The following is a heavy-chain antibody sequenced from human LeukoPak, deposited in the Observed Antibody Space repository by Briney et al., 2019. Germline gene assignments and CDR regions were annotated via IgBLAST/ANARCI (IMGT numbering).Heavy chain of an antibody. J-gene: IGHJ6*04. D-gene: IGHD3-10*01. V-gene: IGHV3-15*01. CDR1: GCTFSNAW. Sequence: PGGSLRLSCAASGCTFSNAWMSWVRQAPGKGLEWVGRIKSKTDGGTTDYAAPVNGRFTISRDDSKNTLYLQTNSLKTEDTAVYYCTTYITGGYYYSHYGMDVWGKGTTVTVSS. CDR2: IKSKTDGGTT. CDR3: TTYITGGYYYSHYGMDV.